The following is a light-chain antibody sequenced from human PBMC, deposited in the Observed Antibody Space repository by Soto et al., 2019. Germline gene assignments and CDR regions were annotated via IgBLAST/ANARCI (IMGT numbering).Light chain of an antibody. Sequence: QSVLTQPASVSGSPGQSITISCTGTSSDVGAYNYVSWYQQHPGKAPKLMIYDVSDRPSGVSNRFSGSKSGNTASLTISGLQAEDEGDYYCSSYTSSSTRVFGGGTKVTVL. CDR3: SSYTSSSTRV. CDR1: SSDVGAYNY. V-gene: IGLV2-14*01. J-gene: IGLJ3*02. CDR2: DVS.